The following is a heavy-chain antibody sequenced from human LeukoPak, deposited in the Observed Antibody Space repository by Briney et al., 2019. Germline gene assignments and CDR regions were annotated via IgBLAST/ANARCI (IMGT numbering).Heavy chain of an antibody. CDR2: IRSSGSTI. Sequence: GGSLRLSCAASGFTFSSYEMNWVRQAPGKGLEWVSYIRSSGSTIYYADSVKGRFTISRDNAKTSLYLEMNSLRAENTAVYYCAIEGPSNWFDPWGQGTMVSVSS. CDR1: GFTFSSYE. V-gene: IGHV3-48*03. J-gene: IGHJ5*02. CDR3: AIEGPSNWFDP.